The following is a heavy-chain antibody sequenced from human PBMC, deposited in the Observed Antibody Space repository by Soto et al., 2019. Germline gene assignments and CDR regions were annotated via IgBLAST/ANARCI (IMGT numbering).Heavy chain of an antibody. Sequence: GGSLRLSCAASGFTFSSYAMSWVRQAPGKGLEWVSAISGSGSSTYYADSVKGRFTISRDNSKSTLFLQMNSLRADDTVVYYCAKGSGYYYDRSGYLYNYYGMDVWGQGTTVTVSS. CDR3: AKGSGYYYDRSGYLYNYYGMDV. CDR2: ISGSGSST. J-gene: IGHJ6*02. V-gene: IGHV3-23*01. D-gene: IGHD3-22*01. CDR1: GFTFSSYA.